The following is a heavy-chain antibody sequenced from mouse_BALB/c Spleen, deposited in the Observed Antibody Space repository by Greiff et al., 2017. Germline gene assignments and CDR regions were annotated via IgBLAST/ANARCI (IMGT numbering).Heavy chain of an antibody. Sequence: VQLQQSGPELVKPGASVKISFKASGYSFTGYYMHWVKQSHVKSLEWIGRINPYNGATSYNQNFKDKASLTVDKSSSTAYMELHSLTSEDSAVYYCARDWDRRDAMDYWGQGTSVTVSS. CDR2: INPYNGAT. CDR3: ARDWDRRDAMDY. D-gene: IGHD4-1*01. CDR1: GYSFTGYY. V-gene: IGHV1-31*01. J-gene: IGHJ4*01.